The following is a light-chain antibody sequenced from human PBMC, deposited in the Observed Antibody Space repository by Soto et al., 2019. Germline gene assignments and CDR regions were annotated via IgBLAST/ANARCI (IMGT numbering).Light chain of an antibody. V-gene: IGKV1-12*01. J-gene: IGKJ2*01. Sequence: DIQMTQSPSSVSASVGDRVNITCRASQGISGWLTWYQQKPGRAPKVLIYGATNLLGGVPSRFSVRGSGTDFTLTISSLQPEYFAISYCQQAKTFPYTFGLGTRLDIK. CDR2: GAT. CDR3: QQAKTFPYT. CDR1: QGISGW.